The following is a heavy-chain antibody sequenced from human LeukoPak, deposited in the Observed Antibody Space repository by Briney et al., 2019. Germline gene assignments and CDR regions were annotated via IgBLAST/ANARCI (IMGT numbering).Heavy chain of an antibody. CDR1: GFTFSSYA. CDR2: ISGSGGST. D-gene: IGHD2-15*01. CDR3: ARGRTEDIVVVVAATYYFDY. V-gene: IGHV3-23*01. J-gene: IGHJ4*02. Sequence: GGSLRLSCAASGFTFSSYAMSWVRQAPGKGLEWVSAISGSGGSTYYADSVKGRFTISRDNSKNTLYLQMNSLRAEDTAVYYCARGRTEDIVVVVAATYYFDYWGQGTLVTVSS.